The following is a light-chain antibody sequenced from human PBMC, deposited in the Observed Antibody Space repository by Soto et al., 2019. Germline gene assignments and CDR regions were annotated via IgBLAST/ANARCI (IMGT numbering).Light chain of an antibody. V-gene: IGKV1-39*01. Sequence: DIQMTQSPSSLSASVGDRVTITCRASQSISSYLNWYQQKPGKAPKLLIYAASSLQSGVPSRLSGSGSGTDFTLTSSSLQPEDFATYYCQQSYSTVTFGQGTRLEIK. CDR3: QQSYSTVT. CDR2: AAS. CDR1: QSISSY. J-gene: IGKJ5*01.